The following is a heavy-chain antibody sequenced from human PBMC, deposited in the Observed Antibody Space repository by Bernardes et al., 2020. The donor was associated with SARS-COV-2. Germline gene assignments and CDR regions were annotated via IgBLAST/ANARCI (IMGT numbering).Heavy chain of an antibody. CDR1: GFRFTRHG. CDR3: AKDIRDGNNPTFDY. D-gene: IGHD1-1*01. V-gene: IGHV3-30*18. Sequence: GGSLRLSCAASGFRFTRHGLHWVRQAPGKGLEWVAVISDDGSNKYYADSVKGRFTISRDNSKNALYLQMNSLRVEDAAVYYCAKDIRDGNNPTFDYWGQGTLVTVSS. J-gene: IGHJ4*02. CDR2: ISDDGSNK.